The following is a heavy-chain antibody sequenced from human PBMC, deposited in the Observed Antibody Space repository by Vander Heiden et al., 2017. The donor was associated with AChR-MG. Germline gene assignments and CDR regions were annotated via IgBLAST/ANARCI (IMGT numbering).Heavy chain of an antibody. CDR3: ARASAIGSRGGSARLFDY. V-gene: IGHV4-59*01. CDR1: GASISNSY. D-gene: IGHD6-19*01. J-gene: IGHJ4*02. CDR2: SYFTGTT. Sequence: VQLQESGPGLVTPSETLSLTCAVSGASISNSYWRWIRQPPGRGLEWIGYSYFTGTTNSNPSLRSRVTISMDTSKNQFSLKLTSMTAADTAVYFCARASAIGSRGGSARLFDYWGQGTLVAVSS.